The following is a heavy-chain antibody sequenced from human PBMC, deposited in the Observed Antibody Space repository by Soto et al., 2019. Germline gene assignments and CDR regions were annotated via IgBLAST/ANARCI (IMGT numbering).Heavy chain of an antibody. Sequence: QVQLVQSGAEVKKPGASVKVSCKAAGYTLTTYGVSWVRQAPGQGLEWVGWISAYNDHTNYAQKFQGRVTMTTDTSTSTAYMELRSLRSDDTAVYYCARGTYFDYWGQGTLVTFSS. D-gene: IGHD1-1*01. V-gene: IGHV1-18*01. CDR1: GYTLTTYG. CDR2: ISAYNDHT. CDR3: ARGTYFDY. J-gene: IGHJ4*02.